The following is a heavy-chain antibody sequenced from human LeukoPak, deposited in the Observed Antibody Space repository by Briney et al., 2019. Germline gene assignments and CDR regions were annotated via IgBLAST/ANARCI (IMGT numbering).Heavy chain of an antibody. D-gene: IGHD2-2*01. CDR2: IRYDGSNK. Sequence: GGSLRLSCAASGFTFSSYGMHWVRQAPGKGLEWVAFIRYDGSNKYYADSVKGRFTISRGNSKNTLYLQMNSLRAEDTAVYYCARNAVPAAQIDYWGQGTLVTVSS. V-gene: IGHV3-30*02. J-gene: IGHJ4*02. CDR1: GFTFSSYG. CDR3: ARNAVPAAQIDY.